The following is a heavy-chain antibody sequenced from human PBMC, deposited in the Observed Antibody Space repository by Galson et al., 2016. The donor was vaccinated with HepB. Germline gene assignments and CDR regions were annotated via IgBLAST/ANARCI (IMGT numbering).Heavy chain of an antibody. CDR2: IKTDGSNT. V-gene: IGHV3-74*01. CDR3: AREDRLWSRWHNYYFDL. Sequence: SLRLSCAASGFTFSAYYMHWVRQAPGKGLVWVSRIKTDGSNTTYVDSVKGRFTISRDNAQNSLYLQMNSLRAEDTAVYFCAREDRLWSRWHNYYFDLWGQGTLATVSS. J-gene: IGHJ4*02. CDR1: GFTFSAYY. D-gene: IGHD3-3*01.